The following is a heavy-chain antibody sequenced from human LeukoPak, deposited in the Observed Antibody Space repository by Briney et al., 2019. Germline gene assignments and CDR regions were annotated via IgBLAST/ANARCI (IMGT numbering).Heavy chain of an antibody. D-gene: IGHD2-2*02. CDR2: IKQDGSEN. J-gene: IGHJ5*02. V-gene: IGHV3-7*01. Sequence: PGGSLRLSCAASGFTFSSCWMSWVRQAPGKGLEWVASIKQDGSENYYVDSVEGRFTISRDNAKNSLYLQMNSLRAEDTAVYYCARDCSSTSCYRGGFDPWGQGTLVTVSS. CDR1: GFTFSSCW. CDR3: ARDCSSTSCYRGGFDP.